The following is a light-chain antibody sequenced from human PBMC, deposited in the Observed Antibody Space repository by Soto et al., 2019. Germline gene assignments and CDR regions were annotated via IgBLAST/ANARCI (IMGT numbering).Light chain of an antibody. CDR1: QSVSSN. CDR3: QQYNNWPV. V-gene: IGKV3-15*01. J-gene: IGKJ1*01. CDR2: AAS. Sequence: EIVMTQSPATLSVPPGERATLSCRASQSVSSNLAWYQQKPGQAPRLLIYAASTRATGIPARFSGSGSGTEFTLTISSLQSEDFAVYYCQQYNNWPVFGQGTRW.